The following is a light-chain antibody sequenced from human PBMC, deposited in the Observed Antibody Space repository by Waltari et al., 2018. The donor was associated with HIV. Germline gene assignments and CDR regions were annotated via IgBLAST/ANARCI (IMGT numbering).Light chain of an antibody. Sequence: QSVLTQPPSVSGAPGQRVTISCTGSSSNIGAGYDVHWYQQLPGTAPQLLIYSNNNRPSGVPDRVSGSKSGASASLAITGLQAEDETDYYCQSYDSNPSGSVFGGGTKLTVL. CDR2: SNN. CDR1: SSNIGAGYD. J-gene: IGLJ3*02. CDR3: QSYDSNPSGSV. V-gene: IGLV1-40*01.